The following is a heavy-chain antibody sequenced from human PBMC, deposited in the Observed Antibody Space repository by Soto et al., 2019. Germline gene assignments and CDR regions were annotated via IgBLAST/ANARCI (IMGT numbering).Heavy chain of an antibody. CDR1: GFTFSSYG. Sequence: QVQLVESGGGVVQPGRSLRLSCAASGFTFSSYGMHWVRQAPGKGLEWGAVISYDGSNKYYADSVKGRFTISRDNSKNTLYLQMNSLRAEDTAVYYCAKDYLNGAWYSSSSDYWGQGTLVTVSS. V-gene: IGHV3-30*18. D-gene: IGHD6-6*01. CDR3: AKDYLNGAWYSSSSDY. J-gene: IGHJ4*02. CDR2: ISYDGSNK.